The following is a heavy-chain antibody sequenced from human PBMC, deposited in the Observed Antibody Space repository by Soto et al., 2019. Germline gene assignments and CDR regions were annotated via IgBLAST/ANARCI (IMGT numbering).Heavy chain of an antibody. CDR3: VRDPDYYYSSGYYHFDI. CDR1: GGSISSGGYY. D-gene: IGHD3-22*01. V-gene: IGHV4-31*03. J-gene: IGHJ3*02. CDR2: IYYSGST. Sequence: QVQLQESGPGLVKPSQTLSLTCTVSGGSISSGGYYWSWIRQHPGKGLEWIGYIYYSGSTYYNPSLKSRVIISVGTSKNHLSLKLSSVTAAETAVYYCVRDPDYYYSSGYYHFDIWGQGTMVTVSS.